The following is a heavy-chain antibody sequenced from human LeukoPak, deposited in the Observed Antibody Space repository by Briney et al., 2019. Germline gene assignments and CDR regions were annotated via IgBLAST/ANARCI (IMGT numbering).Heavy chain of an antibody. Sequence: GGSLRLSCAASGFIFNSHSMNGVRQAPGKGLEWVSSISSTSSYIYYADSVKSRFTISRDNAKNSLYLQMNSLRAEDTAVYYCARAVSSGWSDYWGQGTLVTVSS. CDR3: ARAVSSGWSDY. CDR1: GFIFNSHS. J-gene: IGHJ4*02. CDR2: ISSTSSYI. D-gene: IGHD6-19*01. V-gene: IGHV3-21*01.